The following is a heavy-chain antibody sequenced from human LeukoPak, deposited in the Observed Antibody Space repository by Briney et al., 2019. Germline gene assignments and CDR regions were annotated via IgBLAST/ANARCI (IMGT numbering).Heavy chain of an antibody. CDR2: ISGSGGST. D-gene: IGHD3-10*01. CDR1: GFTFSSYG. Sequence: GGSLRLSCAASGFTFSSYGMSWVRQAPGKGLEWVSAISGSGGSTYYADSVKGRFTISRDNSKNTLYLQMNSLRAEDTAVYYCAKDFLTMVRGVMGYFDYWGQGTLVTVSS. J-gene: IGHJ4*02. CDR3: AKDFLTMVRGVMGYFDY. V-gene: IGHV3-23*01.